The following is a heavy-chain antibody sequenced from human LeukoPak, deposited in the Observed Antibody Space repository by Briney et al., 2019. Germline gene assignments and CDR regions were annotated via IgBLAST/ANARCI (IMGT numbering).Heavy chain of an antibody. D-gene: IGHD2-21*02. CDR2: IYFSGST. CDR3: ARNPARTCTNPDCYPGGWLDH. V-gene: IGHV4-39*01. CDR1: GGSMSGSSDY. J-gene: IGHJ5*02. Sequence: SETLSLTCTVSGGSMSGSSDYWVWIRQPPGKPLEWIGSIYFSGSTHYSPSLKSRLTISVDTPKKQFSLKLTSVTAEDTAVYYCARNPARTCTNPDCYPGGWLDHRGQGMVVTVSS.